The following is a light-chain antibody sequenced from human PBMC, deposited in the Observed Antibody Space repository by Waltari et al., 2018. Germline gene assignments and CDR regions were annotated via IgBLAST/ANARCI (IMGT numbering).Light chain of an antibody. V-gene: IGKV2-30*02. J-gene: IGKJ1*01. Sequence: DVVMSQSPLSLPVTLGQPASISCRSSQSLVHSDGNTYLNWFQQRPGQSPRRLIYKVSRRDSGVPDRFSGRGSGTDFTLKISRVEAEDVGVYYCMQATNWPLTFGQGTKVEIK. CDR2: KVS. CDR3: MQATNWPLT. CDR1: QSLVHSDGNTY.